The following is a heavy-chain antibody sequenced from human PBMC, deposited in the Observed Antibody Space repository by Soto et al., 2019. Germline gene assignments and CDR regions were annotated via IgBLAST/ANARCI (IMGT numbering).Heavy chain of an antibody. CDR3: TRSAISPYGGLIGPFDY. V-gene: IGHV1-3*01. CDR1: GYTFTAYA. CDR2: IKPANGNT. D-gene: IGHD3-16*02. Sequence: QVQLAQSGAEGRKPGASVRVSCEATGYTFTAYAMHWVRQAPGQSLEWMGWIKPANGNTKYSQKFQGRLIITSDTSANTMYMELSSLTSEDTAMYYCTRSAISPYGGLIGPFDYGGQGNLVTVSS. J-gene: IGHJ4*02.